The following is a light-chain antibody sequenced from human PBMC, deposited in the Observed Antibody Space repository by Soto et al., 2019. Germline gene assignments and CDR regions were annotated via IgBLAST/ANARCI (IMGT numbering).Light chain of an antibody. Sequence: DIQMTQSPSSLSASVGDRVTITCRASQGINNYVAWFQQKPGRAPKSLIYATYSLQSGVPSKFRASGAGTEFTRTISSLQPEDCATYYCQQYDTLPRTFGQGTKVEI. CDR1: QGINNY. CDR3: QQYDTLPRT. V-gene: IGKV1-16*02. CDR2: ATY. J-gene: IGKJ1*01.